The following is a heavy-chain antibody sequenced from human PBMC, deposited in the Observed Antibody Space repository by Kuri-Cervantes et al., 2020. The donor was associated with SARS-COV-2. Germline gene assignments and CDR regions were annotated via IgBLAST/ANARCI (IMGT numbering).Heavy chain of an antibody. CDR2: IYYSGST. D-gene: IGHD2-8*01. V-gene: IGHV4-59*12. CDR3: ARRGGVSAVEWFDP. J-gene: IGHJ5*02. CDR1: GGSISSYY. Sequence: SETLSLTCTVSGGSISSYYWSWIRQPPGKGLEWIGYIYYSGSTNYNPSLKSRVTISVDTSKNQFSLKLSSVTAADTAVYYCARRGGVSAVEWFDPWGQGTLVTVSS.